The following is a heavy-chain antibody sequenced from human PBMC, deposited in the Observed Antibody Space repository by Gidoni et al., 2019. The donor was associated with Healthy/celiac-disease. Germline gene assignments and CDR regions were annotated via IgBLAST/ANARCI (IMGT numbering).Heavy chain of an antibody. CDR1: GYTFTSYG. D-gene: IGHD3-3*01. CDR3: ARDYDFWSGLYYFDY. V-gene: IGHV1-18*01. J-gene: IGHJ4*02. Sequence: QVQLVQSGAEVKKPGASVKVSCKASGYTFTSYGISWVRQAPGQGLEWMGWISAYNGNTNYAQKLQGRVTMTSDTSTSTAYMELWSLRSDDTAVYYCARDYDFWSGLYYFDYWGQGTLVTVSS. CDR2: ISAYNGNT.